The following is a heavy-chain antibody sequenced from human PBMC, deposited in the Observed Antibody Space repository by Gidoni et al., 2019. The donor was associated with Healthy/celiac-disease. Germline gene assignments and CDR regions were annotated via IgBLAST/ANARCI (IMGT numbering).Heavy chain of an antibody. CDR1: GFTFSSYG. J-gene: IGHJ4*02. V-gene: IGHV3-33*01. CDR3: ARDHYYDSSGYLPSDFDY. D-gene: IGHD3-22*01. CDR2: IGYDGSNK. Sequence: QVQLVESGGGVVQPGRSLRLSCAASGFTFSSYGMHWVRQAPDKGLEWVAVIGYDGSNKYYADSVKGRFTISRDNSKNTLYLQMNSLRAEDTAVYYCARDHYYDSSGYLPSDFDYWGQGTLVTVSS.